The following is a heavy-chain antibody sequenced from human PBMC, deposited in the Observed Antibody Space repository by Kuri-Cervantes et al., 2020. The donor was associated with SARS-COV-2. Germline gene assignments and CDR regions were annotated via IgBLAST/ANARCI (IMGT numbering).Heavy chain of an antibody. D-gene: IGHD3-3*01. CDR3: TRLDFWSGYYFDY. CDR2: IRSKAYGGTT. V-gene: IGHV3-49*02. J-gene: IGHJ4*02. Sequence: WVRQAPGKGLEWVGFIRSKAYGGTTEYAASVKGRFTISRDDSKSIAYLQMNSLKTEDTAVYYCTRLDFWSGYYFDYWGQGTLVTVSS.